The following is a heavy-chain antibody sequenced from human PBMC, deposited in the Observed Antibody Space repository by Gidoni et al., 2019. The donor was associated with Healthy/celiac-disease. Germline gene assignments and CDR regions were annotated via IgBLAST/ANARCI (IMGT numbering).Heavy chain of an antibody. Sequence: EVQLLESGGGLVQPGGSLRLSCAASGFTFSSFAMSWVRQAPGKGLEWVSAISGSGGSTYYADSVKGRFTISRDNSKNTLYLQMNSLRAEDTAVYYCAKTPYYYDSSGYYNWFDPWGQGTLVTVSS. D-gene: IGHD3-22*01. CDR3: AKTPYYYDSSGYYNWFDP. J-gene: IGHJ5*02. V-gene: IGHV3-23*01. CDR1: GFTFSSFA. CDR2: ISGSGGST.